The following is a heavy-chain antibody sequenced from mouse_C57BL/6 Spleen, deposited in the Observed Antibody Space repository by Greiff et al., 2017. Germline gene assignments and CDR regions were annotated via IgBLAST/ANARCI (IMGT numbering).Heavy chain of an antibody. Sequence: QVQLQQSGAELVKPGASVKISCKASGYAFSSYWMNWVKPRPGKGLEWIGQIYPGDGDTNYNGKFKGKATLTADKSSSTAYMQLSSLTSEDSAVYFCARTPTYYGSSPDYFDYGGQGTTLTVSA. CDR1: GYAFSSYW. CDR3: ARTPTYYGSSPDYFDY. V-gene: IGHV1-80*01. J-gene: IGHJ2*01. D-gene: IGHD1-1*01. CDR2: IYPGDGDT.